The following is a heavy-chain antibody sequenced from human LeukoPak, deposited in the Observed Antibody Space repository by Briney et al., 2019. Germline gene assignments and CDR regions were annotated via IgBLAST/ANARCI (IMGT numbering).Heavy chain of an antibody. Sequence: PSETLSLTCTVSYGSISSYYWSWIRQPPGKGLEWIGYIHYSGSTNYNPSLKSRVTISVDSSRNQFSLKLSSVTAADTAMYYCARERWFDPWGQGTLVTVSS. CDR3: ARERWFDP. J-gene: IGHJ5*02. CDR2: IHYSGST. V-gene: IGHV4-59*12. CDR1: YGSISSYY.